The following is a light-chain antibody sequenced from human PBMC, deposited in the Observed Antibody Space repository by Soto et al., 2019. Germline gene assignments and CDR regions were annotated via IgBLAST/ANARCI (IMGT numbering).Light chain of an antibody. Sequence: EIVMTQSPATLSVSPGERATLSFRASQSFSSNLAWYQQKPGQAPRLLIYDASTRATGIPARFSGSGSGTEFTLTISSLHSEDFAVYYCQQYYDWPFTFGQGTRLEI. V-gene: IGKV3-15*01. CDR3: QQYYDWPFT. J-gene: IGKJ5*01. CDR1: QSFSSN. CDR2: DAS.